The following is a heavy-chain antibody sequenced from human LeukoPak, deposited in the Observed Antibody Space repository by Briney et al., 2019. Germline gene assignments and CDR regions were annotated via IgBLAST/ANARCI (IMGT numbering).Heavy chain of an antibody. CDR1: GVSFSDAW. CDR3: TTRSPARYCSDGACYSSADY. Sequence: GGSLRLSCAASGVSFSDAWKNWVRQAPGKGLEWVGHMRSKADGGTPDYIAPVKGRFTISRDDSKDTLYLQMNSLNTEDTAMYYCTTRSPARYCSDGACYSSADYWGQGTLVTVSS. CDR2: MRSKADGGTP. J-gene: IGHJ4*02. V-gene: IGHV3-15*07. D-gene: IGHD2-15*01.